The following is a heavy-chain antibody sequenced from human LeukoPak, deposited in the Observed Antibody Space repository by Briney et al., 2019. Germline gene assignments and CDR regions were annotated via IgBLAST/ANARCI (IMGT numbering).Heavy chain of an antibody. CDR3: ARDGPIFGVVIGDY. CDR2: IKQDGSEK. CDR1: GFTFSSYW. D-gene: IGHD3-3*01. Sequence: GGSLRLSCAASGFTFSSYWMSWVRQAPGKGLEWVANIKQDGSEKYYVDSVKGRFTISRDNAKNSLYLQMNSLRAEDTAVYYCARDGPIFGVVIGDYWGQGTLVTVSS. J-gene: IGHJ4*02. V-gene: IGHV3-7*01.